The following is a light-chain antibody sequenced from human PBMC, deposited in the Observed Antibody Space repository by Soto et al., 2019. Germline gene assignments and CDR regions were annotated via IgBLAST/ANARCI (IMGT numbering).Light chain of an antibody. CDR2: GAS. Sequence: ETVMTQSPVTLSVSPGERATLSCRASQSVAINLAWYQQRPGQAPRLLIYGASTRATCIPARFSGSGSGTEFTLTISSLQSEDFAVYYCQQYNNWPPYTFGQGTKLEIK. J-gene: IGKJ2*01. V-gene: IGKV3-15*01. CDR1: QSVAIN. CDR3: QQYNNWPPYT.